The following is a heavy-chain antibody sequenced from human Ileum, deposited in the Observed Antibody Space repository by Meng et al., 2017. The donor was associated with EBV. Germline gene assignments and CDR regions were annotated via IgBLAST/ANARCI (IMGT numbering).Heavy chain of an antibody. CDR3: ATSRIAKFDR. CDR1: GESVSSSKTS. CDR2: TYRRSSWYY. Sequence: LPSLSSPVLVQLPASLSTSCVIHGESVSSSKTSWTWIMQSPSRGLEWLGRTYRRSSWYYDYALSVKSRINISPDTSKHQVSLQLNSVTDEDTGIYYCATSRIAKFDRWGQGTLVTVSS. J-gene: IGHJ5*02. V-gene: IGHV6-1*01.